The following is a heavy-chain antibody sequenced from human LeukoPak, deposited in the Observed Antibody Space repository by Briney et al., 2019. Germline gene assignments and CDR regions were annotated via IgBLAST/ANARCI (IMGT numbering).Heavy chain of an antibody. D-gene: IGHD3-10*01. V-gene: IGHV3-30*18. CDR1: GFTFSSYG. J-gene: IGHJ4*02. CDR2: ISYDGSNK. Sequence: PGRSLRLSCAAPGFTFSSYGMPWVRQAPGKGLEWVAVISYDGSNKYYADSVKGRFTISRDNSKNTLYLQMNSLRAEDTAVYYCAKDRGSGSYPGGYFDYWGQGTLVTVSS. CDR3: AKDRGSGSYPGGYFDY.